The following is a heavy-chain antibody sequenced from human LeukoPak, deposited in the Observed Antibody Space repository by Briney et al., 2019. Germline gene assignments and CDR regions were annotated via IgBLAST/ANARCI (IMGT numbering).Heavy chain of an antibody. D-gene: IGHD1-26*01. V-gene: IGHV4-39*01. CDR3: ARHPMVGATRPLYYFDY. CDR1: GDSISTSRYS. CDR2: IYYSGST. J-gene: IGHJ4*02. Sequence: TSETLSLTCTVSGDSISTSRYSWGWIRQPPGKGLEWIGNIYYSGSTYYNPSLKSRVTISVDPSTNRFSLQLTSVTAADTAVYYCARHPMVGATRPLYYFDYWGQGNLVTVSS.